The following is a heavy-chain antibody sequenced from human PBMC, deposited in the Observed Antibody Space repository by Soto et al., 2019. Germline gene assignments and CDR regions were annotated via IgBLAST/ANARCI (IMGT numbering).Heavy chain of an antibody. CDR1: GFTFSSYS. V-gene: IGHV3-21*01. J-gene: IGHJ5*02. CDR3: ARDFSSSWPNWFDP. CDR2: ISSSSSYI. Sequence: SLRLSCAASGFTFSSYSMNWVRQAPGKGLEWVSSISSSSSYIYYADSVKGRFTISRDNAKNSLYLQMNSLRAEDTAVYYCARDFSSSWPNWFDPWGQGTLVTVS. D-gene: IGHD6-13*01.